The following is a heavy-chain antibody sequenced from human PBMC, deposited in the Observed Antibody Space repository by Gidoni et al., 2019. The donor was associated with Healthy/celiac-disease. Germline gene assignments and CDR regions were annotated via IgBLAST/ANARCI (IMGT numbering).Heavy chain of an antibody. D-gene: IGHD6-13*01. CDR2: IIPIFGTA. CDR3: ARNELTGIAAADYYYYGMDV. J-gene: IGHJ6*02. Sequence: QVQLAQSGAEVNKPGSAVKVACKASGGTFTSYAIRWVRQAPGQGLEWMGGIIPIFGTANYAQKFQGRVTITADESTSTAYMELSSLRSEDTAVYYCARNELTGIAAADYYYYGMDVWGQGTTVTVSS. CDR1: GGTFTSYA. V-gene: IGHV1-69*01.